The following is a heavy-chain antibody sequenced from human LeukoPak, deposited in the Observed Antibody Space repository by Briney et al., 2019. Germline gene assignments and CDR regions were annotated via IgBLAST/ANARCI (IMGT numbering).Heavy chain of an antibody. J-gene: IGHJ4*02. CDR2: IIPVLDTP. V-gene: IGHV1-69*13. Sequence: SVKVSCKASGGTFSSYAINWVRQAPGQGPEWMGGIIPVLDTPIYAQKFQGRVTITADESTSTAYMEMSSLRSEDTAVYFCARDKNDHYDRSGSIRAWDSWGQGTLVTVSS. CDR1: GGTFSSYA. D-gene: IGHD3-22*01. CDR3: ARDKNDHYDRSGSIRAWDS.